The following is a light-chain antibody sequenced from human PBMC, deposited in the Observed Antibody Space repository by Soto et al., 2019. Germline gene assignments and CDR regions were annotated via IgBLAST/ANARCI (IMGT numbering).Light chain of an antibody. J-gene: IGLJ3*02. Sequence: QSVLTQPASVSGSPGQSITISCTGTSSDVGGYNYVSWYQHHPGKAPKLMIYDVTNRPSGVSNRFSGSKSGNTASLTISGLQAEDEADYYCPSYTTSSPYLVFGGGTKLTVL. CDR2: DVT. CDR3: PSYTTSSPYLV. CDR1: SSDVGGYNY. V-gene: IGLV2-14*03.